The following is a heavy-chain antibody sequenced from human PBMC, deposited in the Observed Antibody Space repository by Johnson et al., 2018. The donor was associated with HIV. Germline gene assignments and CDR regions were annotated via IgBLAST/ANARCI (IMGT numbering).Heavy chain of an antibody. CDR3: ASSRRGQQLVPLAFDI. CDR2: IYSGGST. Sequence: VQLVESGGGLVQPGGSLRLSCAASGFTVSSNYMSWVRQAPGKGLEWVSVIYSGGSTYYADSVKGRFTISRDNSKNTLYLQMNSLRAEDTAVDYCASSRRGQQLVPLAFDIWGQGTMVTVSS. D-gene: IGHD6-13*01. J-gene: IGHJ3*02. V-gene: IGHV3-66*02. CDR1: GFTVSSNY.